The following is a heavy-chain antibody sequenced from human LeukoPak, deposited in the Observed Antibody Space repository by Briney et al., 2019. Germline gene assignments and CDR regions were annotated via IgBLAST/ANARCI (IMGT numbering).Heavy chain of an antibody. Sequence: SMKVSCKASGGTFSTYPIAWVRQAPGQGLEYMGGIIPMFGTPDYAQKFQGRVTITTDESTSTVYMEVSSLRSEDTAVYYCARSHSSGYYAPFDYWGQGTLVTVSS. V-gene: IGHV1-69*05. CDR3: ARSHSSGYYAPFDY. D-gene: IGHD3-22*01. J-gene: IGHJ4*02. CDR1: GGTFSTYP. CDR2: IIPMFGTP.